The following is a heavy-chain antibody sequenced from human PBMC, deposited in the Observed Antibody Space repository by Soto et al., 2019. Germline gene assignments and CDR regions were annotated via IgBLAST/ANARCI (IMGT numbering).Heavy chain of an antibody. D-gene: IGHD2-2*01. Sequence: SETLSLTCTVSGGSISSGGYYWSWIRQHPGKGLEWIGYIYYSGSTYYNPSLKSRVTISVDTSKNQFSLKLSSVTAADTAVYYCARDSSRLHGMDVWGQGTTVTVSS. J-gene: IGHJ6*02. CDR1: GGSISSGGYY. V-gene: IGHV4-31*03. CDR2: IYYSGST. CDR3: ARDSSRLHGMDV.